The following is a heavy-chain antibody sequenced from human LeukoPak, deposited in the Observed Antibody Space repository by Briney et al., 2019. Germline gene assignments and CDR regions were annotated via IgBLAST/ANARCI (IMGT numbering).Heavy chain of an antibody. Sequence: GGSLRLSCAASRFTFNNYGMHWVRQAPGKGLEWVSAISGSGGSTYYADSVKGRFTISRGNSKNTLYLQMNSLRAEDTALYYCAKARIMITFGGGSFDYWGQGTLVTVSS. CDR2: ISGSGGST. J-gene: IGHJ4*02. V-gene: IGHV3-23*01. CDR3: AKARIMITFGGGSFDY. CDR1: RFTFNNYG. D-gene: IGHD3-16*01.